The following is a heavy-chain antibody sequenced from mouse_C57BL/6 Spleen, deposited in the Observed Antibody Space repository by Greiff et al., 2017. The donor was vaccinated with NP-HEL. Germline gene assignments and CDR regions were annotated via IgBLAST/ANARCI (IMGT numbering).Heavy chain of an antibody. D-gene: IGHD1-1*02. J-gene: IGHJ3*01. CDR1: GFTFTDYY. Sequence: EVKLVESGGGLVQPGGSLSLSCAASGFTFTDYYMSWVRQPPGKALEWLGFIRNKANGYTTEYSASVKGRFTISRDNSQSILYLQMNALRAEDSATYYCARSHYPTGNGFAYWGQGTLVTVSA. CDR3: ARSHYPTGNGFAY. CDR2: IRNKANGYTT. V-gene: IGHV7-3*01.